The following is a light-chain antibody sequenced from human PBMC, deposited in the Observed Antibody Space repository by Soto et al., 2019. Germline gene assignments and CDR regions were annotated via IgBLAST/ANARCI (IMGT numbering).Light chain of an antibody. J-gene: IGKJ1*01. Sequence: DIVMTQSPDSLAVSLGERATINCKSSQSILYNSNNRNYLAWYQPKPRQPPDLILYWASTRESGVPDRFNGSESGTDFSLTIINLQDEDVAFYYCLQHYNNSWTVGQGTRLDIK. CDR1: QSILYNSNNRNY. CDR3: LQHYNNSWT. V-gene: IGKV4-1*01. CDR2: WAS.